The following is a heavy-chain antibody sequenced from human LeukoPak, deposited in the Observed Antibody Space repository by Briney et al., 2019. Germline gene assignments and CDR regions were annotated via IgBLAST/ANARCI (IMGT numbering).Heavy chain of an antibody. CDR3: ARGVRFLEWLTSFDP. V-gene: IGHV1-8*03. J-gene: IGHJ5*02. D-gene: IGHD3-3*01. CDR1: GYTFTSYG. Sequence: ASVKVSCKASGYTFTSYGISWVRQATGQGLEWMGWMNPNSGNTGYAQKFQGRVTITRNTSITTAYMELSSLRSEDTAVYYCARGVRFLEWLTSFDPWGQGTLVTVSS. CDR2: MNPNSGNT.